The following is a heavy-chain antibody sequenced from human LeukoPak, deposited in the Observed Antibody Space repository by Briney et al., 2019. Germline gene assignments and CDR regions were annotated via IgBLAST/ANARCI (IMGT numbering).Heavy chain of an antibody. V-gene: IGHV3-23*01. CDR1: GFTFSSYA. Sequence: GGSLRLSCAASGFTFSSYAMSWVRQAPGKGLEWVSAISGSGGSTSYADSGKGRFTISRDNSKNTLYLQMNSLRAEDTAVYYCAKDKRYCSSTSCYRVGYFDYWGQGTLVTVSS. J-gene: IGHJ4*02. CDR3: AKDKRYCSSTSCYRVGYFDY. D-gene: IGHD2-2*01. CDR2: ISGSGGST.